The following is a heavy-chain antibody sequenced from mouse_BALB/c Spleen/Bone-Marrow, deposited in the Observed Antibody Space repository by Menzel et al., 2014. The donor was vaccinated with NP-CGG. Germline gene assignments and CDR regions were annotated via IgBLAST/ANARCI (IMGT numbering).Heavy chain of an antibody. V-gene: IGHV1-5*01. J-gene: IGHJ4*01. CDR2: IYPGNSDT. Sequence: EVKLVESGTGLARPGASVKMSCKASGYSFTSYWMHWVKPRPGQGLEWIGGIYPGNSDTSYNQKFKGKAKLTAVTSASTAYMELSSLTNEDSAVYYCIRDYGYVMDYWGQGTSVTVSS. CDR3: IRDYGYVMDY. CDR1: GYSFTSYW. D-gene: IGHD1-1*01.